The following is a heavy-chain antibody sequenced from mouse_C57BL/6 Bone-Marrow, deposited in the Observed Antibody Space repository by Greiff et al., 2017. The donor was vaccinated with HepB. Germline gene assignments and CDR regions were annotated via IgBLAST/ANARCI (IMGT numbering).Heavy chain of an antibody. J-gene: IGHJ2*01. CDR3: TTYYYGSSFFDY. CDR2: IDPENGDT. CDR1: GFNIKDDY. Sequence: EVQLQQSGAELVRPGASVKLSCTASGFNIKDDYMHWVKQRPEQGLEWIGWIDPENGDTEYASKFQGKATITADTSSNTAYLQLSGLTSEDTAVYYCTTYYYGSSFFDYWGQGTTLTVSS. V-gene: IGHV14-4*01. D-gene: IGHD1-1*01.